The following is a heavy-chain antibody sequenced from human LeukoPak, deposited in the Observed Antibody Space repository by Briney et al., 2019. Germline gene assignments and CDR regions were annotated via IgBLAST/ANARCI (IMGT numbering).Heavy chain of an antibody. CDR1: GGSFSGYY. CDR3: ARDHNGYPDY. CDR2: INHSGST. Sequence: SETLSLTCAVYGGSFSGYYWSWIRQPPGKGLEWIGEINHSGSTYYNPSLKSRVTISVDRSKNQFSLKLSSVTAADTAVYYCARDHNGYPDYWGQGTLVTVSS. J-gene: IGHJ4*02. V-gene: IGHV4-34*01. D-gene: IGHD5-18*01.